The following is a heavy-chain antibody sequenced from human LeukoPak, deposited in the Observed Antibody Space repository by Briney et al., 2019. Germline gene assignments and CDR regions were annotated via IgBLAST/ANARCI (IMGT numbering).Heavy chain of an antibody. Sequence: GASVKVSCKASGYTFTGYYMHWVRQAPGQGLEWMGWINPNSGGTNYAQKFQGRVTMTRDTSISTAYMELSRLRSDDTAVYYCARGRGYCSGGSCYLRNWFDPWGQGTLVTVSS. V-gene: IGHV1-2*02. CDR1: GYTFTGYY. CDR2: INPNSGGT. D-gene: IGHD2-15*01. CDR3: ARGRGYCSGGSCYLRNWFDP. J-gene: IGHJ5*02.